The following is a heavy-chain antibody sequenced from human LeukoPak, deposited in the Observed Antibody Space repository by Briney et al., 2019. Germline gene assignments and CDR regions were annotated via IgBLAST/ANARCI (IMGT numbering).Heavy chain of an antibody. J-gene: IGHJ4*02. V-gene: IGHV1-69*13. CDR1: GGSFSIYT. D-gene: IGHD4-11*01. CDR3: AREPSTYSDYAHFEH. Sequence: VASVKVSCKASGGSFSIYTFNWVRQAPGQGLEWRGRITPMFRTTKYAQNFQGRVTITADESTRIAYMELTSLKSEDTATYYCAREPSTYSDYAHFEHWGQGTLVTVSS. CDR2: ITPMFRTT.